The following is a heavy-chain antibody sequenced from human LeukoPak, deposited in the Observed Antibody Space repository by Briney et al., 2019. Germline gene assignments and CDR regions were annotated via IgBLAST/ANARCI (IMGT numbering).Heavy chain of an antibody. CDR1: GFTVSSNY. Sequence: GGSLSLSCAASGFTVSSNYMSWVRQAPGKGLEWVSVIYSGGSTYYADSVKGRFTISRDNSKNTLYLQMNSLRAEDTAVYYCARDRIAVGGVMDYYYGMDVWGKGTTVTVSS. CDR2: IYSGGST. J-gene: IGHJ6*04. D-gene: IGHD3-16*01. V-gene: IGHV3-53*01. CDR3: ARDRIAVGGVMDYYYGMDV.